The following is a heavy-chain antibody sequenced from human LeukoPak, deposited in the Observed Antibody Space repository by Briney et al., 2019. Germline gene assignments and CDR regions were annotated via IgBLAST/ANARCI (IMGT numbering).Heavy chain of an antibody. CDR1: GFTFSSYS. D-gene: IGHD2-15*01. V-gene: IGHV3-48*01. Sequence: GGSLRLSCAASGFTFSSYSMNWVRQAPGKGLEWVSYISSSSSTIYYADSVKGRFTISRDNAKNSLYLQMDSLRAEDTAVYYCARDGSEWIHYGMDVWGQGTTVTVSS. J-gene: IGHJ6*02. CDR3: ARDGSEWIHYGMDV. CDR2: ISSSSSTI.